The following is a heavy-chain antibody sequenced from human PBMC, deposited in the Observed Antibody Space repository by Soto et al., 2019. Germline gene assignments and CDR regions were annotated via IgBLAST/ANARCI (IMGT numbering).Heavy chain of an antibody. J-gene: IGHJ6*02. V-gene: IGHV1-3*01. CDR2: INAGNGNT. CDR1: GYTFTSYA. CDR3: ARGGYSSGWGPYYYYYYGMDV. D-gene: IGHD6-19*01. Sequence: ASVKVSFKASGYTFTSYAMHWVRQAPGQRLEWMGWINAGNGNTKYSQKFQGRVTITRDTSASTAYMELSSLRSEDTAVYYCARGGYSSGWGPYYYYYYGMDVWGQGTTVTVSS.